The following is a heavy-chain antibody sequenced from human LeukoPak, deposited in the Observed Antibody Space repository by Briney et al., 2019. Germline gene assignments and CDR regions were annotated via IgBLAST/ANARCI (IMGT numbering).Heavy chain of an antibody. CDR3: ASRVDYDSSGYYHGMDV. D-gene: IGHD3-22*01. J-gene: IGHJ6*02. CDR1: GFTFSSYA. Sequence: PGGSLRLSCAASGFTFSSYAMSWVRRAPGKGLEWVSAISGSGGSTYYADSVKGRFTISRDNSKNTLYLQMNSLRAEDTAVYYCASRVDYDSSGYYHGMDVWGQGTTVTVSS. CDR2: ISGSGGST. V-gene: IGHV3-23*01.